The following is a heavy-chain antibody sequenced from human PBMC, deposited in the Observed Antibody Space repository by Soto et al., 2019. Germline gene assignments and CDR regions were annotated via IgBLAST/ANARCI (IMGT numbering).Heavy chain of an antibody. CDR1: GGSISSYY. V-gene: IGHV4-59*01. J-gene: IGHJ3*02. CDR2: IYYSGST. D-gene: IGHD3-9*01. Sequence: SETLSLTCTVSGGSISSYYWSWIRQPPGKGLEWIGYIYYSGSTNYNPSLKSRVTISVDTSKNQFSLKLSSVTAADTAVYYCARDPAYYDILTGSYGHAFDIWGQGTMVTVS. CDR3: ARDPAYYDILTGSYGHAFDI.